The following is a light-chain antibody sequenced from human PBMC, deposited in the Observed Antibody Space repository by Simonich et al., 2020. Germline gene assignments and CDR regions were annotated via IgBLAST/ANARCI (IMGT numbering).Light chain of an antibody. Sequence: AIRMTQSPSSLSASTGDRVTITCRASQGISSYLAWYQQKPGKAPKLLIYAASTLQSGVPSRFSGSGSGTDLTLTISCLQSEDFATYYCQQYNSYSGTFGQGTKVEIK. CDR1: QGISSY. CDR2: AAS. CDR3: QQYNSYSGT. V-gene: IGKV1-8*01. J-gene: IGKJ1*01.